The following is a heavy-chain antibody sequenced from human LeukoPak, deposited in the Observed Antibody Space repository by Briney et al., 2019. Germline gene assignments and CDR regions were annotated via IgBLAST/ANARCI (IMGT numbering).Heavy chain of an antibody. Sequence: ASVKVSCKASGYTFTSYGISWVRQAPGQGLEWMGWISAYNGNTNYAQKLQGRVTMTTDTSTSTAYMELRSLRSDDTAVYYCARDRKASGCSGGSCYSDLDYWGQGTLVTVSS. J-gene: IGHJ4*02. CDR1: GYTFTSYG. CDR2: ISAYNGNT. D-gene: IGHD2-15*01. CDR3: ARDRKASGCSGGSCYSDLDY. V-gene: IGHV1-18*01.